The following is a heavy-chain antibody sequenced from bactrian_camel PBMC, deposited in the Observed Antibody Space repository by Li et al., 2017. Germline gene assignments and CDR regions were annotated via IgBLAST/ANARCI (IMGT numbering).Heavy chain of an antibody. D-gene: IGHD5*01. CDR3: AAVPRGWGTWGDDERNY. Sequence: HVQLVESGGGSVQPGGSLRLRCAVSGDIGSVQAMAWFRQAPGTERQGVAAIDTDGITTYAYPVKGRFTISQDKNLYLQMNSLKPEDTAMYYCAAVPRGWGTWGDDERNYWGQGTQVTV. V-gene: IGHV3S53*01. J-gene: IGHJ4*01. CDR1: GDIGSVQA. CDR2: IDTDGIT.